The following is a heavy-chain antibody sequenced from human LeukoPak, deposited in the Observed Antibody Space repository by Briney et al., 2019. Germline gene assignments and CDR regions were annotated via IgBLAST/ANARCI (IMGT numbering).Heavy chain of an antibody. CDR3: ARNRRAMTTVTPEFDY. V-gene: IGHV1-46*01. D-gene: IGHD4-17*01. Sequence: ASVKVSCKASGYTFTGYYMHWVRQAPGQGLEWMGIINPSGGSTSYAQKFQGRVTMTRDMSTSTVYMELSSLRSDDTAVYYCARNRRAMTTVTPEFDYWGQGTLVTVSS. CDR2: INPSGGST. CDR1: GYTFTGYY. J-gene: IGHJ4*02.